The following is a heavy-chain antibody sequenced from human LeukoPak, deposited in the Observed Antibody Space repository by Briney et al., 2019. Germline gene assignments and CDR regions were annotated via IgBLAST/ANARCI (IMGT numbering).Heavy chain of an antibody. CDR2: IYYSGST. CDR3: ARMYYYGSGSYFDP. D-gene: IGHD3-10*01. Sequence: SETLSLTCTVSGGSISSYYWSWIRQPPGKRLEWIGYIYYSGSTNYNPSLKSRVTISVDTSKNQFSLKLSSVTAADTAVYYCARMYYYGSGSYFDPWGQGTLVTVSS. V-gene: IGHV4-59*08. CDR1: GGSISSYY. J-gene: IGHJ5*02.